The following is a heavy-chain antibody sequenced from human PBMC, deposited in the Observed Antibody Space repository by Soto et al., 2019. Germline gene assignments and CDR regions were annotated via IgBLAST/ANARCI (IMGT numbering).Heavy chain of an antibody. CDR1: GFTFSSYG. J-gene: IGHJ4*02. D-gene: IGHD3-22*01. CDR2: ISYDGSNK. CDR3: AKNLPRYDSSGPLDYWAKDSSGPLDY. Sequence: HPGGSLRLSCAASGFTFSSYGMHWVRQAPGKGLEWVAVISYDGSNKYYADSVKGRFTISRDNSRNTLYLQMNSLRAEDTAVYYCAKNLPRYDSSGPLDYWAKDSSGPLDYWGQGTLVTVSS. V-gene: IGHV3-30*18.